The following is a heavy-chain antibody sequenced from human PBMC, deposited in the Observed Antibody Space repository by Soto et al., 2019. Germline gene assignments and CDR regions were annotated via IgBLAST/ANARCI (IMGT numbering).Heavy chain of an antibody. CDR3: ARGDSIAARPTPDY. Sequence: GGSLRLSCAASGFTFSSYSMNWVRQAPGKGLEWVSSISSSSSYIYYADSVKGRFTISRDNAKNSLYLQMNSLRAEDTAVYYCARGDSIAARPTPDYWGQGTLVTVSS. CDR1: GFTFSSYS. J-gene: IGHJ4*02. D-gene: IGHD6-6*01. CDR2: ISSSSSYI. V-gene: IGHV3-21*01.